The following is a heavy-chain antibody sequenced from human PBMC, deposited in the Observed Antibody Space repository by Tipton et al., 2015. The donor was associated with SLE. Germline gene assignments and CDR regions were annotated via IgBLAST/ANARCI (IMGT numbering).Heavy chain of an antibody. CDR3: ARVDDSWGSYTAYYFDY. V-gene: IGHV4-34*01. CDR2: INHSGHT. D-gene: IGHD3-16*01. CDR1: GGSFSGHY. Sequence: TLSLTCDVFGGSFSGHYWSWIRQTPGKGLEWIGEINHSGHTNYNPSLESRVSLSLDTSKNQFFLKMSSVTAADTAVYFCARVDDSWGSYTAYYFDYWGQGVLVTVSA. J-gene: IGHJ4*02.